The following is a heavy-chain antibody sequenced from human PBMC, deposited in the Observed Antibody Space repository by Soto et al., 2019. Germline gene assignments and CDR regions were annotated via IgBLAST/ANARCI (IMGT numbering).Heavy chain of an antibody. CDR3: AKVMVKNWFDP. J-gene: IGHJ5*02. CDR1: GFSFSDYF. V-gene: IGHV1-46*01. Sequence: ASVKVSCKASGFSFSDYFMHWVRQAPGQGLEWMGIINPSGDSRNYAQKFQGRVTITRDTSTSTVYMDLSSLRYEDTAVYYCAKVMVKNWFDPWGQGALVTVSS. CDR2: INPSGDSR. D-gene: IGHD5-18*01.